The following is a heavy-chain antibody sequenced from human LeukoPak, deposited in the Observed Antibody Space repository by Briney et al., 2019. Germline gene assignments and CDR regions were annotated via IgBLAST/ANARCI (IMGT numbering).Heavy chain of an antibody. Sequence: ASVKVSRKASGYTFSSYGISWVRQAPGQGLEWMGWISAYNGNTNYAQKLQGRVTMTTDTSTSTAYMELRSLRSDDTALYYCARGVVGATFYYYYYMDVWGKGTTVTVSS. CDR1: GYTFSSYG. CDR3: ARGVVGATFYYYYYMDV. V-gene: IGHV1-18*01. J-gene: IGHJ6*03. CDR2: ISAYNGNT. D-gene: IGHD1-26*01.